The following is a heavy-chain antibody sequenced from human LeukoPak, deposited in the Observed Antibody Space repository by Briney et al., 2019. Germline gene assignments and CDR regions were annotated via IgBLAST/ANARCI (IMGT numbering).Heavy chain of an antibody. J-gene: IGHJ4*02. V-gene: IGHV3-23*01. D-gene: IGHD3-22*01. CDR2: ISGSGGST. CDR1: GFTFSSYA. Sequence: GGSLRLSCAASGFTFSSYAMSWVRQAPGKGLEWVSAISGSGGSTYYADSVKGRFTISRDNSKNTLYLQMNSLRAEDTAVYYCATAHYYDTSAYSDYWGQGTLVTVSS. CDR3: ATAHYYDTSAYSDY.